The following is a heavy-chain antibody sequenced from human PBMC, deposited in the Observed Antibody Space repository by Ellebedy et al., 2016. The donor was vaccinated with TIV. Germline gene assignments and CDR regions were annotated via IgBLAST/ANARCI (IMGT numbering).Heavy chain of an antibody. V-gene: IGHV3-23*01. Sequence: GESLKISCAASGFTFSSYAVSWVRQAPGKGLEWVSSISGDAASIYYADSVKGRFTISRDNYKNRLFLQMNSLRAEDTALYYCAKRGEYGTQPGNWYFDLWGRGTLVIVSS. CDR1: GFTFSSYA. D-gene: IGHD3-16*01. CDR3: AKRGEYGTQPGNWYFDL. J-gene: IGHJ2*01. CDR2: ISGDAASI.